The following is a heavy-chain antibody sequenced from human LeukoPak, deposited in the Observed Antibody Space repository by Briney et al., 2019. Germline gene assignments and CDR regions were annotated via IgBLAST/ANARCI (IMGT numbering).Heavy chain of an antibody. CDR1: GYTLTELS. D-gene: IGHD6-19*01. Sequence: GASVKVSCKVSGYTLTELSMHWVRQAPGKGLEWMGGFDPEDGETIYAQKFQGRVTMTEGTSTDTAYMELSSLRSEDTAVYYCATGPGWGFDYWGQGTLVTVSS. V-gene: IGHV1-24*01. CDR2: FDPEDGET. CDR3: ATGPGWGFDY. J-gene: IGHJ4*02.